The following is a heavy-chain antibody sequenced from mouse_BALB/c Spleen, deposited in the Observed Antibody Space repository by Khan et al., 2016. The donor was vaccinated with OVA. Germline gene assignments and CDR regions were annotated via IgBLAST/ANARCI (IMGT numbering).Heavy chain of an antibody. V-gene: IGHV1-4*01. J-gene: IGHJ3*01. D-gene: IGHD2-14*01. Sequence: QIQLVQSGAELARPGASVKMSCKASGYTFTTYTIHWVKQRPGQGLEWIGYIIPSNDYTNYNQKFTDRATLTADKSSSTAYMQLSSLTSEDSSVYYCAREGAYYRSDGWFAYWGQGTLVTVSA. CDR2: IIPSNDYT. CDR1: GYTFTTYT. CDR3: AREGAYYRSDGWFAY.